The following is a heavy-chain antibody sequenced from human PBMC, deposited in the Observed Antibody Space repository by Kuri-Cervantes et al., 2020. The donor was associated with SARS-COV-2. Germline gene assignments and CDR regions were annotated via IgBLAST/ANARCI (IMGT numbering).Heavy chain of an antibody. D-gene: IGHD2-2*01. V-gene: IGHV3-21*01. Sequence: GESLKFSCAASGFTFSSYSMNWVRQAPGKGLEWVSSISSSSSYIYYADSVKCRFTISRDNSYNTLFLHMTSLRPEDTAVYYCVRGDIVVVAAAFDIWGQGTRVTVSS. CDR1: GFTFSSYS. CDR2: ISSSSSYI. CDR3: VRGDIVVVAAAFDI. J-gene: IGHJ3*02.